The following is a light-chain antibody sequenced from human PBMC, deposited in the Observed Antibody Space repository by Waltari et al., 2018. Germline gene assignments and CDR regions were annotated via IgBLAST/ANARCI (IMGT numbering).Light chain of an antibody. CDR2: GAS. CDR1: QGVSMA. Sequence: TRSPPTRSFSLGERATFSCRASQGVSMALAWYQQKPGQAPRLLIYGASTRDTGIPARFSGSGSGTDFSLTISRLEPEDFAVYYCQHYLKLPVTFGQGTTVEI. V-gene: IGKV3D-15*01. J-gene: IGKJ1*01. CDR3: QHYLKLPVT.